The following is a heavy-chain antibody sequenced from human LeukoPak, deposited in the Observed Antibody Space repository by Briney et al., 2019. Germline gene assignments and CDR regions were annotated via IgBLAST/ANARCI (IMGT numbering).Heavy chain of an antibody. Sequence: GGSLRLSCAASGFTFSNYNMNWVRQAPGKGLEWVSSCSSSSSYIYYADSVKGRFTISRDNAKNSLYLQMNSLRAEDTAVYYCATGSSWYLEYWGQGTLVTVSS. J-gene: IGHJ4*02. CDR1: GFTFSNYN. CDR2: CSSSSSYI. CDR3: ATGSSWYLEY. D-gene: IGHD6-13*01. V-gene: IGHV3-21*01.